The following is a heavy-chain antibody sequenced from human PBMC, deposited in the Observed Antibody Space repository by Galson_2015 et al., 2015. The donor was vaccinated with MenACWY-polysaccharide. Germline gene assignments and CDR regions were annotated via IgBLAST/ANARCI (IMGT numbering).Heavy chain of an antibody. D-gene: IGHD1-26*01. CDR1: GFIFRNYA. CDR3: ARGPKWVGQGYYFDY. J-gene: IGHJ4*02. CDR2: ISYDGDNK. Sequence: SLRLSCAASGFIFRNYAMYWVRQAPGKGLEWVAVISYDGDNKYYADSTRGRFTISRDNSKNTLYVQMSSLTTEDSAVYYCARGPKWVGQGYYFDYCGQGTLVTVSS. V-gene: IGHV3-30-3*01.